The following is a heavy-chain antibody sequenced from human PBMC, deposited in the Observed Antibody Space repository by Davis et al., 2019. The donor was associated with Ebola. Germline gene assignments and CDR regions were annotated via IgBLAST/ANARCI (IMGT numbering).Heavy chain of an antibody. V-gene: IGHV5-51*01. CDR2: IYPGFYPCDSNH. J-gene: IGHJ3*02. CDR1: GYTFSTYW. Sequence: GESLKISCKASGYTFSTYWIGWVRQLPGKGLEWMGIIYPGFYPCDSNHKYSPAFQGLVTISAAKSISTAYLQWSGLRASDTAMYYCVRARYISSWDSFAIWGQRTKVTVSS. D-gene: IGHD6-13*01. CDR3: VRARYISSWDSFAI.